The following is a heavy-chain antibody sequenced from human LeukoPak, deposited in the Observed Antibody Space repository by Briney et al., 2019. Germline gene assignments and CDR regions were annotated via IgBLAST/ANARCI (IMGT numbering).Heavy chain of an antibody. J-gene: IGHJ6*02. CDR3: DSVKGRFTISRDNAKNSLYLQMNSLRAEDTAVYYCASPSGYSSGWYSSDYYYGMDV. CDR2: ISSSSYIN. CDR1: GFTFSSYS. V-gene: IGHV3-21*01. D-gene: IGHD3-10*01. Sequence: GGSLRLSCAASGFTFSSYSMNWVRQAPGKGLEWVSSISSSSYINYDASVMDGLITISKDTTKNPLLLQKNSRTADDTVVYYADSVKGRFTISRDNAKNSLYLQMNSLRAEDTAVYYCASPSGYSSGWYSSDYYYGMDVWGQGTTVTVSS.